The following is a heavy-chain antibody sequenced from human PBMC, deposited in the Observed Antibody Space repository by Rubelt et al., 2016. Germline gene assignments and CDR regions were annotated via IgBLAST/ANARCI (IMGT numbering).Heavy chain of an antibody. CDR2: SGSGAST. Sequence: EVQLVESGGGLVQPGGSLRLSCAASGFTVSSNYMSWVRQAPGKVLEWVSGTSGSGASTYYADSVKGRFTISRDNFKNTRLRQKNSMRAEDTAVYHCATDPTRASWRYNWFDPWGQGTLVTVSS. J-gene: IGHJ5*02. D-gene: IGHD5-12*01. CDR1: GFTVSSNY. CDR3: ATDPTRASWRYNWFDP. V-gene: IGHV3-23*04.